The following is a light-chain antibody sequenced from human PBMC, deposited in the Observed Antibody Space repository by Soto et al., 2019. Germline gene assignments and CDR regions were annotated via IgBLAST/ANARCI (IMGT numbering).Light chain of an antibody. J-gene: IGLJ2*01. CDR2: NVS. CDR3: SSYTGSSTGV. CDR1: SSDIGAYNY. V-gene: IGLV2-14*01. Sequence: QSALTQPASVSGSPGQSIAISCTGSSSDIGAYNYVYWYQQHPGKAPKLMIYNVSNRPSGVANRFSGSMSGNTASLTISGLHPEDEADYYCSSYTGSSTGVFGGGTKLTVL.